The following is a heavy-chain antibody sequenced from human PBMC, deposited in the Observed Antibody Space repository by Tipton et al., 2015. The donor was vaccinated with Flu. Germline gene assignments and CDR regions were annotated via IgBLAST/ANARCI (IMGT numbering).Heavy chain of an antibody. V-gene: IGHV1-8*01. Sequence: QLVQSGAEVKKPGASVTVSCKAFGYTFTSYEINWVRQATGQGLEWMGWMNPNSGNTGYAQKFQGRVTMTRDTSRGTAYMELSSLRSDDTAVYYCARGANDYTDYGLDYWGQGTLVTVSS. D-gene: IGHD4-11*01. CDR3: ARGANDYTDYGLDY. CDR2: MNPNSGNT. CDR1: GYTFTSYE. J-gene: IGHJ4*01.